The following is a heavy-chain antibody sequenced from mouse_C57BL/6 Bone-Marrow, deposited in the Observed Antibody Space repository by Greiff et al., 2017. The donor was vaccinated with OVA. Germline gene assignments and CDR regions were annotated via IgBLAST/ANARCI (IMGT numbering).Heavy chain of an antibody. D-gene: IGHD1-1*01. CDR1: GYSITSGYY. CDR3: ARGVTTVVATKYFDV. Sequence: LQESGPGLVKPSQSLSLTCSVTGYSITSGYYWYWIRQFPGNKLEWMGYISYDGSNNYNPSLKNRIPITRDTSKNQFFLKLNSVTTEDTATYYCARGVTTVVATKYFDVWGTGTTVTVSS. V-gene: IGHV3-6*01. CDR2: ISYDGSN. J-gene: IGHJ1*03.